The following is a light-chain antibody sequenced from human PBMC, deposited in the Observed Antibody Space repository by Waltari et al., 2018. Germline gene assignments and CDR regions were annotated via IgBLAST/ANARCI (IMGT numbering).Light chain of an antibody. CDR2: EVS. Sequence: QSALTQPPSASGSPGQSVTISCTGTSSDVGAYNHVPWYQHYPGKAPKLLIYEVSKRPSGVPDRFSGSKSGNTASLTVSGLQAEDEADYYCSSYAGSNKSVFGTGTKVTVL. J-gene: IGLJ1*01. CDR1: SSDVGAYNH. V-gene: IGLV2-8*01. CDR3: SSYAGSNKSV.